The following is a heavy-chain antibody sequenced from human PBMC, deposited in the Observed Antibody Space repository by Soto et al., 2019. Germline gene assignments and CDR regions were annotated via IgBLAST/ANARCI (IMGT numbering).Heavy chain of an antibody. V-gene: IGHV1-18*01. CDR1: GYSFTNYG. CDR3: ARDWSGQFDP. D-gene: IGHD3-10*01. J-gene: IGHJ5*02. Sequence: QVQLVQSGAEVKKPGASVKVPCEASGYSFTNYGITWVRQAPGQWLELMGWISPYNGNTYYVQKFQGRVTMTTDTSTSTAYMELRSLRSDDTAVYFCARDWSGQFDPWGQGTLVTVSS. CDR2: ISPYNGNT.